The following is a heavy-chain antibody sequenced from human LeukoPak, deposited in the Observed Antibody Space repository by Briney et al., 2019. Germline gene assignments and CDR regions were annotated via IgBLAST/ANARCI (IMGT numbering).Heavy chain of an antibody. CDR2: INHSGST. CDR3: ARERRDGYIPFDY. CDR1: GGSFSGYY. Sequence: SETLSLTCAVYGGSFSGYYWSWIRQPPGKGLEWIGEINHSGSTNYNPSLKSRVTISVDTSQNQFSLKLSSVTAADTAVYYCARERRDGYIPFDYWGQGTLVTVSS. J-gene: IGHJ4*02. D-gene: IGHD5-24*01. V-gene: IGHV4-34*01.